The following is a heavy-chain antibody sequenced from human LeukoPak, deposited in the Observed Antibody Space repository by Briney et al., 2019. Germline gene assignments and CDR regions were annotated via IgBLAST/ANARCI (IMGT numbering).Heavy chain of an antibody. Sequence: AASVKVSCXASGYTFTNYGISWVRLAPGQGLEWMGWISAYNGNTNYAQKLQGRVTMTTDTSTSTAYMELRSLRSDDTAVYYCARDSKIAVAGEGWFDPWGQGTLVTVSS. V-gene: IGHV1-18*01. CDR1: GYTFTNYG. CDR2: ISAYNGNT. J-gene: IGHJ5*02. CDR3: ARDSKIAVAGEGWFDP. D-gene: IGHD6-19*01.